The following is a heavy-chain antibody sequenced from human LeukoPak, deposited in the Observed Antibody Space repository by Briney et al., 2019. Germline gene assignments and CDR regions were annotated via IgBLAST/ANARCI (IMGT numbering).Heavy chain of an antibody. J-gene: IGHJ4*02. CDR1: GYTFTSYD. D-gene: IGHD3-22*01. V-gene: IGHV1-8*01. CDR3: ARFFYDSSGYYLGN. Sequence: ASVKVSCRASGYTFTSYDINWVRQATGQGLEWMGWMNPNSGNTGYAQKFQGRVTMTRNTSISTAYMELSSLRSEDTAVYYCARFFYDSSGYYLGNWGQGTLVTVSS. CDR2: MNPNSGNT.